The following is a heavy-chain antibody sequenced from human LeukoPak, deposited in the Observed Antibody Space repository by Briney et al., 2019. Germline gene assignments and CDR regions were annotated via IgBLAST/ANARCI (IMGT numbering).Heavy chain of an antibody. CDR3: ARGGVTGTYYYGMDV. CDR1: GGSFSGYY. Sequence: PSETLSLTCAVYGGSFSGYYWSWIRQPPGKGLEWIGEINHSGSTNYNPSLKSRVTISVDTSKNQFSLKLSSVTAADTAVYYCARGGVTGTYYYGMDVWGQGTLVTVSS. J-gene: IGHJ6*02. D-gene: IGHD2-8*01. CDR2: INHSGST. V-gene: IGHV4-34*01.